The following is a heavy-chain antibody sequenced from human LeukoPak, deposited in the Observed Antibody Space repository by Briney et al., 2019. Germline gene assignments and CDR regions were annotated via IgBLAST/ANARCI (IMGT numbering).Heavy chain of an antibody. CDR3: AKDGLMRFFDY. J-gene: IGHJ4*02. V-gene: IGHV3-30*18. CDR1: GFIFSSYG. CDR2: ISNDGNNK. Sequence: GGSLRLSCAASGFIFSSYGMYWVRQAPGKGLEWVAVISNDGNNKQYADSVKGRFTISRDNSKNTLYLHMNSLRADDTAVYHCAKDGLMRFFDYWGQGTLVTVSS. D-gene: IGHD2-8*01.